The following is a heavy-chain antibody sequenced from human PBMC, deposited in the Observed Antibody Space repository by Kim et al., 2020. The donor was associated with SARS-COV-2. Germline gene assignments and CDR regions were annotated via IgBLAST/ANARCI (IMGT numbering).Heavy chain of an antibody. CDR3: ARAHRTIFGVVEYMDV. D-gene: IGHD3-3*01. CDR2: IYYSGST. V-gene: IGHV4-31*03. J-gene: IGHJ6*02. Sequence: SETLSLTCTVSGGSISSGGYYWSWIRQHPGKGLEWIGYIYYSGSTYYNPSLKSRVTISVDTSKYQFFLKLSSVTAADTAVYYCARAHRTIFGVVEYMDVWGQGTTVTVSS. CDR1: GGSISSGGYY.